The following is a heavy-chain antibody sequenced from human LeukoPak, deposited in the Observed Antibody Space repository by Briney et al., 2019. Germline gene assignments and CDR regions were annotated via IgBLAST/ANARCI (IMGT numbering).Heavy chain of an antibody. CDR1: GFTFSSYE. CDR3: ARSGYSSSWYISFGGYFDY. V-gene: IGHV3-48*03. D-gene: IGHD6-13*01. J-gene: IGHJ4*02. Sequence: PGGSLRLSCVASGFTFSSYEMNWVRQAPGKGLEWVSYIGSSGSTIYYADSVKGRFTISRDNAKNSLYLQMNSLRAEDTAVYYCARSGYSSSWYISFGGYFDYWGQGTLVTVSS. CDR2: IGSSGSTI.